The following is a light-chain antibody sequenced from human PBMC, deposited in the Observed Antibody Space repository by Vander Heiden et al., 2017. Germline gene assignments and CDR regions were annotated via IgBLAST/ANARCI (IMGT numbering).Light chain of an antibody. Sequence: DTQMTQSPSSLSASVGARVTITCRASQSISSYLKWYQQKPGKAPKLLIYASSSLQSGVPSRFSGSGSGTDFTLTISRLPPEDFATYYCQQCYSTPTFGQGTKVEIK. J-gene: IGKJ1*01. V-gene: IGKV1-39*01. CDR2: ASS. CDR3: QQCYSTPT. CDR1: QSISSY.